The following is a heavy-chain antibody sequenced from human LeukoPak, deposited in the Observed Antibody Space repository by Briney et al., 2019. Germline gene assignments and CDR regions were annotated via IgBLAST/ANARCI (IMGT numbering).Heavy chain of an antibody. CDR3: ASGGYSYGRFGY. Sequence: PSETLSLTCAVYGGSFSGYYWSWIRQPPGKGLEWIGEINHSGSTNYNPSLKSRVTISVDTSKNHFSLKLSSVTAADTAVYYCASGGYSYGRFGYWGQGTLVTVSS. CDR1: GGSFSGYY. D-gene: IGHD5-18*01. V-gene: IGHV4-34*01. CDR2: INHSGST. J-gene: IGHJ4*02.